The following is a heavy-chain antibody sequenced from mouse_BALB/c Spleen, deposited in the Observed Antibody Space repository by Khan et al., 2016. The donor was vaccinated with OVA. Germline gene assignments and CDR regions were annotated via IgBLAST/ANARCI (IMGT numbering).Heavy chain of an antibody. D-gene: IGHD2-14*01. Sequence: QIQLVQSGPGLVAPSQSLSITCTVSGFSLSRYNIHWVRQPPGKGLEWLGMIWGGGGTDYNSTLKIRRSISKDNSKSQVFLKMNSLQTDDTAIYFCARAYYRYDGYYAMDYWGQGTSVTVSS. CDR1: GFSLSRYN. J-gene: IGHJ4*01. CDR3: ARAYYRYDGYYAMDY. CDR2: IWGGGGT. V-gene: IGHV2-6-4*01.